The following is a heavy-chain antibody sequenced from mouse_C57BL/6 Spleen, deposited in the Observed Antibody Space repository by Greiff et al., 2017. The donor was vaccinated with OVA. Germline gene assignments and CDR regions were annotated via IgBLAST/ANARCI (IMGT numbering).Heavy chain of an antibody. V-gene: IGHV5-4*01. Sequence: EVQLQESGGGLVKPGGSLKLSCAASGFTFSSYAMSWVRQTPEKRLEWVATISDGGSYTYYPDNVKGRFTISRDNAKNNLYLQMSHLKSEDTAMYYCARDDGYSAWFAYWGQGTLVTVSA. CDR3: ARDDGYSAWFAY. CDR2: ISDGGSYT. CDR1: GFTFSSYA. J-gene: IGHJ3*01. D-gene: IGHD2-3*01.